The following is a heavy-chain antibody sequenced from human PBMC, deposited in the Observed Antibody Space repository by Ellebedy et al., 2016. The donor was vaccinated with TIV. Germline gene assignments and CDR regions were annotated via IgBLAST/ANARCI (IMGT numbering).Heavy chain of an antibody. V-gene: IGHV3-48*03. J-gene: IGHJ6*02. CDR1: GFTFSSYE. CDR3: ARTYGSGSSTHYYGMDV. CDR2: ISSSGSTI. D-gene: IGHD3-10*01. Sequence: PGGSLRLSCAASGFTFSSYEMNWVRQAPGKGLEWVSYISSSGSTIYYADSVKGRFTISRDNAKNSLYLQMNSLRAEDTAVYYCARTYGSGSSTHYYGMDVWGQGTTVTVSS.